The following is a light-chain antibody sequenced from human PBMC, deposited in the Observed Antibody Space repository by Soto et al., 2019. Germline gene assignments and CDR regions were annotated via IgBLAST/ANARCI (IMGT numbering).Light chain of an antibody. Sequence: QSALTQPPSAAGTPGQTVTISCSGSNSNIGSNTVNWYQQLPGTAPKLLIYSNNQRPSGVPARFSGSKSGTSASLAISGLQSEDETDYYCAAWDDTLNGYVFGTGTKVTVL. CDR3: AAWDDTLNGYV. CDR1: NSNIGSNT. CDR2: SNN. V-gene: IGLV1-44*01. J-gene: IGLJ1*01.